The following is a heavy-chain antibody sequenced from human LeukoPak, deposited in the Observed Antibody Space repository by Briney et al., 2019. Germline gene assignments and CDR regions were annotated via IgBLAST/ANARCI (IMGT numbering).Heavy chain of an antibody. J-gene: IGHJ3*02. CDR1: GGTFSSYA. CDR2: IIPIFGTA. V-gene: IGHV1-69*13. Sequence: SVKVSCKASGGTFSSYAISWVRQAPGQGLEWMGGIIPIFGTANYAQKFQGRVTITADESTSTAYMELSSLRSEDTAVYYCAREDSSSTLGAFDIWGQGTMVTVSS. CDR3: AREDSSSTLGAFDI. D-gene: IGHD6-6*01.